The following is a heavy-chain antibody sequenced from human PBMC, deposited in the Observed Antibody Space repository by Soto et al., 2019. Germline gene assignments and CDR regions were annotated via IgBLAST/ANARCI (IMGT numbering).Heavy chain of an antibody. CDR1: GLTFSRHA. V-gene: IGHV3-23*01. J-gene: IGHJ5*01. CDR3: AKKPNGFDS. Sequence: EVQLLESGGGLVQPGGSLRLSCAASGLTFSRHAMAWVRQAPGKGLVWLSSISESSSNTYYADSVKGRFTISKDNSKNMLYLQMNSLRDEDTAVYYCAKKPNGFDSWGQGTLVTVSS. CDR2: ISESSSNT.